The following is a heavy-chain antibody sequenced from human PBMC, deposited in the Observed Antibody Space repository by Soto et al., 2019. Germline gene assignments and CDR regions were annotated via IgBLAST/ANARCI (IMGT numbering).Heavy chain of an antibody. J-gene: IGHJ6*02. CDR1: GATLRGSV. CDR2: IIPTYGSA. Sequence: QVQLVQSGAEVKKPGSSVTVSCWTSGATLRGSVISWVRHAPGQGLDWMGAIIPTYGSATYAQGLGGRILISADKAANATYMELSSLRLDDTAVYYCARGSLEARGAYYCFGMDVWGRGTTVTVSS. D-gene: IGHD3-22*01. V-gene: IGHV1-69*06. CDR3: ARGSLEARGAYYCFGMDV.